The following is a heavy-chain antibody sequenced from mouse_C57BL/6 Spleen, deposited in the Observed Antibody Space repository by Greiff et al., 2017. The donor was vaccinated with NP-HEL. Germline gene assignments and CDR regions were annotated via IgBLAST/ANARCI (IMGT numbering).Heavy chain of an antibody. CDR1: GFTFSDYY. CDR2: INYDGSST. D-gene: IGHD1-1*01. J-gene: IGHJ1*03. Sequence: EVHLVESEGGLVQPGSSMKLSCTASGFTFSDYYMAWVRQVPEKGLEWVANINYDGSSTYYLDSLKSRFIISRDDAKNILYLQMSSLKSEDTATYYCAREENYGSRGWYFDVWGTGTTVTVSS. V-gene: IGHV5-16*01. CDR3: AREENYGSRGWYFDV.